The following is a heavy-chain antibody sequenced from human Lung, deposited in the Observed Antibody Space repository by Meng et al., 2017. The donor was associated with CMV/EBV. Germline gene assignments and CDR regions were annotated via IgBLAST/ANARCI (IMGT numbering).Heavy chain of an antibody. CDR1: GYTFTGYY. Sequence: SXXVSXXASGYTFTGYYIHWVRQAPGQGLEWMGSINPNSGGTKYAQKFQGRVTLTRDTSISTVYMELSRLKTDDTAVYYCARRQWDLRNALDIWGQGTEVTVAS. V-gene: IGHV1-2*02. D-gene: IGHD1-26*01. CDR2: INPNSGGT. J-gene: IGHJ3*02. CDR3: ARRQWDLRNALDI.